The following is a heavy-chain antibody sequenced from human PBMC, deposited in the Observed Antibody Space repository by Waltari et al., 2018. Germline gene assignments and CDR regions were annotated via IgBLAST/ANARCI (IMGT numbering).Heavy chain of an antibody. CDR1: GYTFTSYA. CDR2: INAGNGNT. J-gene: IGHJ4*02. V-gene: IGHV1-3*01. D-gene: IGHD1-26*01. Sequence: QVQLVQSGAEVKKPGASVKVSCKASGYTFTSYAMHWVRQAPGQRLEWMGWINAGNGNTKYSQKFQGRVTITRDTSASTAYVELSSLRSEDTAVYYCARRWELLAGGYYFDYWGQGTLVTVSS. CDR3: ARRWELLAGGYYFDY.